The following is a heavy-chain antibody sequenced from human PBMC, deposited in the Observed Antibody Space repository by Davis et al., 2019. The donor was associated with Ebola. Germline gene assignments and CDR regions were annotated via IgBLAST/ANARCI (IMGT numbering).Heavy chain of an antibody. J-gene: IGHJ6*02. CDR3: ARETEDDILTGYGMDV. Sequence: PGGSLRLSCAASGFTFSDYYMSWIRQAPGKGLEWVSYISSSGSTIYYADSVKGRFTISRDNAKNSLYLQMNSLRAEDTAVYYCARETEDDILTGYGMDVWGQGTTVTVSS. D-gene: IGHD3-9*01. CDR2: ISSSGSTI. V-gene: IGHV3-11*01. CDR1: GFTFSDYY.